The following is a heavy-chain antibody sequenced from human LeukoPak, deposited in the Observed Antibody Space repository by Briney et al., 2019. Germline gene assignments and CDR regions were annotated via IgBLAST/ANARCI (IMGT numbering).Heavy chain of an antibody. V-gene: IGHV3-48*04. CDR2: ISTSSSTI. CDR3: ASGPNSNYGYFRY. J-gene: IGHJ1*01. Sequence: QPGGSLRLSCAASGFTFNRYSMTWVRQAPGKGLEWVSYISTSSSTIYYADSVKGRFTISRDNAKNSLDLQMDSLRAEDTAVYYCASGPNSNYGYFRYWGQGTPVTVSS. D-gene: IGHD4-11*01. CDR1: GFTFNRYS.